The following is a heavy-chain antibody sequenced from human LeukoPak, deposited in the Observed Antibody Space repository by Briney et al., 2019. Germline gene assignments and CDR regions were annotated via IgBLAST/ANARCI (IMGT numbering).Heavy chain of an antibody. CDR2: ISAYNRST. D-gene: IGHD3-22*01. CDR1: GYSFITYG. CDR3: ARPYDSSGYYNYYFDN. V-gene: IGHV1-18*01. Sequence: GASVKVSCKAPGYSFITYGISWVRQAPGQGLEWMGWISAYNRSTDYAQNLQGRVTMTTDTSTSTAYMEMRSLRSDDTAVYYCARPYDSSGYYNYYFDNWGQGTLVTVSS. J-gene: IGHJ4*02.